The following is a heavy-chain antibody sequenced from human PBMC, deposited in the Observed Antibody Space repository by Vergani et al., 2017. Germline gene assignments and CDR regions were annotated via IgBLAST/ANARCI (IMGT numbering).Heavy chain of an antibody. Sequence: QVQLVESGGGVVQPGRSLRLSCATSGFTLTSYGILWVRQAPGKGPEWVAVTWFDGRNKFYSDSVKGRFIISRDNSKDIVYLQMNSLRVEDTAVYYFARDRRIMYNWFDPWGQGTLVTVSS. CDR3: ARDRRIMYNWFDP. CDR1: GFTLTSYG. V-gene: IGHV3-33*04. CDR2: TWFDGRNK. J-gene: IGHJ5*02.